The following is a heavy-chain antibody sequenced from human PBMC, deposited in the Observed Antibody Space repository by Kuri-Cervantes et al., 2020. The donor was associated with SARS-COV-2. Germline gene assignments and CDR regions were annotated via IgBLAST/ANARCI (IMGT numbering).Heavy chain of an antibody. CDR1: GGSISSSSYY. D-gene: IGHD3-3*01. V-gene: IGHV4-39*01. J-gene: IGHJ5*02. CDR3: ARQMMSSITIFGVVITRNWFDP. CDR2: IYYGGST. Sequence: GSLRLSCTVSGGSISSSSYYWGWIRQPPGKGLEWIGSIYYGGSTYYNPSLKSRVTISVDTSKNQFSLKLSSVTAADTAVYYCARQMMSSITIFGVVITRNWFDPWGQGTLVTVSS.